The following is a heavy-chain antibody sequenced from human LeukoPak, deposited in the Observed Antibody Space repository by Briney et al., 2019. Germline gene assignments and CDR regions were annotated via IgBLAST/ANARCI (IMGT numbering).Heavy chain of an antibody. Sequence: PGGSLRLSCAASGVTLSSYAMSWARQAPGKGLEWVSGISSSGSGGNTYYADSVKGRFTISRDSSKNTLFLHMNSLRAEDTAVYYCARGRGSGSYYSFHYWGQGTLVTVSS. J-gene: IGHJ4*02. CDR2: ISSSGSGGNT. CDR1: GVTLSSYA. CDR3: ARGRGSGSYYSFHY. D-gene: IGHD3-10*01. V-gene: IGHV3-23*01.